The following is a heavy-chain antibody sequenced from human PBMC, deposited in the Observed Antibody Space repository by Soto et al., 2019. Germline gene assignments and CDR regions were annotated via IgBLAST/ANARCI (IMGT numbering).Heavy chain of an antibody. CDR1: GFTFSSYG. Sequence: QVQLVESGGGVVQPGRSLRLSCAASGFTFSSYGMHWVRQAPGKGLEWVAVIWYDGSNKYYADSVKGRFTISRDNSKNTLSLKMNSLRAEATAVYYCARDTARAMVRIYYGMDVWGQGTTVTVS. J-gene: IGHJ6*02. CDR3: ARDTARAMVRIYYGMDV. V-gene: IGHV3-33*01. CDR2: IWYDGSNK. D-gene: IGHD3-10*01.